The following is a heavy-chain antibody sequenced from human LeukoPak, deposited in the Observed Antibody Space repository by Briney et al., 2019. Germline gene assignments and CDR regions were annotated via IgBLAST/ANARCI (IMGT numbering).Heavy chain of an antibody. D-gene: IGHD6-19*01. V-gene: IGHV1-69*06. CDR1: GGTFSSYA. CDR3: ARLDLAVAGKGDY. CDR2: IIPIFGTA. J-gene: IGHJ4*02. Sequence: SVKVSCKASGGTFSSYAISWVRQAPGQGLEWMGRIIPIFGTANYAQKFQGRVTITADKSTSTAYMELSSLRSEDTAVYYCARLDLAVAGKGDYWGQGTLVTVSS.